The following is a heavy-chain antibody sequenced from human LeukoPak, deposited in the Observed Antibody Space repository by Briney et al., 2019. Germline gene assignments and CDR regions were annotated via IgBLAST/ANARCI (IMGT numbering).Heavy chain of an antibody. CDR3: AIREPIGY. Sequence: PGGSLRLSCAASGFSFANSVISWIRQAPGKGPEWVSAISGSGDRTDYADSVRGRFTISRDNSKSTLYLQMNSLRVEGTAIYYCAIREPIGYWGQGSLVTVSP. D-gene: IGHD6-13*01. CDR1: GFSFANSV. J-gene: IGHJ4*02. V-gene: IGHV3-23*01. CDR2: ISGSGDRT.